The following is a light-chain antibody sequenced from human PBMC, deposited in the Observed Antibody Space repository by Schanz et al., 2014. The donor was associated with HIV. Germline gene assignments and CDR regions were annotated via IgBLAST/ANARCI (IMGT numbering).Light chain of an antibody. CDR3: ATWDATVSAVL. CDR1: AFNIGQNF. V-gene: IGLV1-51*01. Sequence: QSVLTQPPSVSAAPGQKVTIACSGSAFNIGQNFVSWYQHLPGTAPKLLIYANHERPSEIPDRFSASRTGTSATLAIIGLQSGDEAEYYCATWDATVSAVLFGGGTKLT. J-gene: IGLJ2*01. CDR2: ANH.